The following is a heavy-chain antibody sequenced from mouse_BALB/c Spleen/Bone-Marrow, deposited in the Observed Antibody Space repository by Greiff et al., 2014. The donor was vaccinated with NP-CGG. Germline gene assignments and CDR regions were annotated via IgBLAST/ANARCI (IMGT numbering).Heavy chain of an antibody. CDR2: INPSNGRT. V-gene: IGHV1S81*02. CDR3: ARYYGYDAGFAWFVY. Sequence: VQLQQSGAELVKPGASVKLSCRASGYTFTTYWMHWVKQRPGQGLEWIGEINPSNGRTNYNEKFKSKATLTVDKSSSTAYMQLSSLTSGDSAVYYCARYYGYDAGFAWFVYWGQGTLVTVSA. J-gene: IGHJ3*01. D-gene: IGHD2-14*01. CDR1: GYTFTTYW.